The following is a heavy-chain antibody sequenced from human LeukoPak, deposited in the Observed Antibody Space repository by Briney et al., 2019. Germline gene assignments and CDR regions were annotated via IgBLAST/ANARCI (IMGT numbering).Heavy chain of an antibody. CDR2: IYHSGST. J-gene: IGHJ5*02. CDR1: GGSISSSNW. CDR3: ASGGYDGYNWFDP. Sequence: SETLSLTCAVSGGSISSSNWWSWVRQPPGKGLEWIGEIYHSGSTNYNPSLKSRVTISVDTSKNQFSLKLSSVTAADTAVYYCASGGYDGYNWFDPWGQGTLVTVSS. V-gene: IGHV4-4*02. D-gene: IGHD5-12*01.